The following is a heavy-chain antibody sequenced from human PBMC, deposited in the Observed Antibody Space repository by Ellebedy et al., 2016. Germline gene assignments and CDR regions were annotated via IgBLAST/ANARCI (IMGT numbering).Heavy chain of an antibody. Sequence: LRLSCAVSGGSISSGGYSWSWIRQPPGKGLEWIGYIYHSGSTYYNPSLKSRVTISVDRSKNQFSLKLSSVTAADTAVYYCARGAYSYGFLDYWGQGTLVTVSS. CDR3: ARGAYSYGFLDY. D-gene: IGHD5-18*01. V-gene: IGHV4-30-2*01. CDR1: GGSISSGGYS. J-gene: IGHJ4*02. CDR2: IYHSGST.